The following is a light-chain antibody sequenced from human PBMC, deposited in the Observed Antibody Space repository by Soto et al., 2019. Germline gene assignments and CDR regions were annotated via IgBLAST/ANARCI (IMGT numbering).Light chain of an antibody. CDR2: DVS. CDR3: SSYTSSSTSVV. V-gene: IGLV2-14*01. CDR1: SSDVGGYNY. Sequence: QSVLPQPASVSGSPGQSITISCTGTSSDVGGYNYVSWYQQHPGKAPKLMIYDVSNRPSGVSNRFSGSKSGNTASLTISGLQAEDEADYYCSSYTSSSTSVVFGGGTKLTVL. J-gene: IGLJ2*01.